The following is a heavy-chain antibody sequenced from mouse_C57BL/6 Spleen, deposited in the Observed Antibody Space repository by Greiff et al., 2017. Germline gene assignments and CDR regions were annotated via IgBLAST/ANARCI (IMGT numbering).Heavy chain of an antibody. CDR2: IYPSDSET. CDR3: ARSDSSGRAWFAY. J-gene: IGHJ3*01. V-gene: IGHV1-61*01. Sequence: QVQLQQPGAELVRPGSSVKLSCKASGYTFTSDWMDWVKQRPGQGLEWIGNIYPSDSETHYNQKFKDKATLTVDKSSSTAYMQLSSLTSEDSAVYYCARSDSSGRAWFAYWGQGTLVTVSA. D-gene: IGHD3-2*02. CDR1: GYTFTSDW.